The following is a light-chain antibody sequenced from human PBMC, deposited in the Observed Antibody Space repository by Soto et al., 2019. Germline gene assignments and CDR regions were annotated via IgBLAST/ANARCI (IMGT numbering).Light chain of an antibody. CDR3: QQYYSTPLT. CDR1: QSLLHSNGYNY. CDR2: LGS. Sequence: DIVMTQSPLSLPVTPGEPASISCRSSQSLLHSNGYNYLDWYLQKPGQSPQLLIYLGSTRASGVPDRFSGSGSGTDFTLTISSLQAEDVAVYYCQQYYSTPLTFGGGTKVDIK. J-gene: IGKJ4*01. V-gene: IGKV2-28*01.